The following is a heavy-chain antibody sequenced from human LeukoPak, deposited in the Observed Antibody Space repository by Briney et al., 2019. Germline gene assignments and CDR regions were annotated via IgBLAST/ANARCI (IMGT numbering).Heavy chain of an antibody. V-gene: IGHV3-48*04. CDR3: ARDYSSGHDY. D-gene: IGHD6-19*01. J-gene: IGHJ4*02. CDR2: ISSSGSTI. Sequence: GGSLRLSCAASGFTFSSYAMSWVRQAPGKGLEWVSYISSSGSTIYYADSVKGRFTISRDNAKNSLYLQMNSLRAEDTAVYYCARDYSSGHDYWGQGTLVTVSS. CDR1: GFTFSSYA.